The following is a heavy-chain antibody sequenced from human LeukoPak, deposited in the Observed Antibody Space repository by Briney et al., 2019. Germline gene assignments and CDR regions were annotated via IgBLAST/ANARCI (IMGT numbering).Heavy chain of an antibody. CDR1: GGSISSHY. J-gene: IGHJ4*02. Sequence: SETLSLTCTVSGGSISSHYWSWIRQPPGKGLEWIGYIYYSGSTNYNPSLKSRVTISVVTSKNQFSLRLTSVTAADTAVYYCARLTTVMPYYFDYWGQGTPVTVSS. D-gene: IGHD4-11*01. CDR3: ARLTTVMPYYFDY. CDR2: IYYSGST. V-gene: IGHV4-59*11.